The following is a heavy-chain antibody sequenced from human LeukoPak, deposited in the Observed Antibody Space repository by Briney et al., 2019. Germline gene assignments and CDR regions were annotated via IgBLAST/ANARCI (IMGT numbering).Heavy chain of an antibody. CDR1: GGSISSYY. J-gene: IGHJ5*02. CDR3: ARLLTYYYDSSGYFNWFDP. CDR2: IYYSGST. V-gene: IGHV4-59*08. Sequence: SETLSLTCTVSGGSISSYYWSWIRQPPGKGLEWIGYIYYSGSTNYNPSLKSRVTISADTSKNQFSLELSSVTAADTAVYYCARLLTYYYDSSGYFNWFDPWGQGTLVTVSS. D-gene: IGHD3-22*01.